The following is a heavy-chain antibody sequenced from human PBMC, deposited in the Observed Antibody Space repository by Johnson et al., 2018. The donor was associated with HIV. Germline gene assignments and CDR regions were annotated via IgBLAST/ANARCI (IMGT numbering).Heavy chain of an antibody. CDR1: GFTFSRFD. CDR2: IGTTGDT. CDR3: ARKSVINFDAFDI. Sequence: VQLVESGGGVVQPGGSLTLSCAASGFTFSRFDMHWVRQVTGKGLEWVAGIGTTGDTYYPGSVKGRFTISRENAKNSLYLRMKSLRAEDTAVYFCARKSVINFDAFDIWGQGTLVIVSS. V-gene: IGHV3-13*01. J-gene: IGHJ3*02. D-gene: IGHD4-23*01.